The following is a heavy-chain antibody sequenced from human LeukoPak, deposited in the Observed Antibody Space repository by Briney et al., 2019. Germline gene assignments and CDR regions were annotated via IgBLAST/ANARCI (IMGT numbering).Heavy chain of an antibody. V-gene: IGHV4-59*12. Sequence: SETLSLTCTVSGGSISSYYWSWIRQPPGKGLEWIGYIYYSGSTNYNPSLKSRVTISVDTSKNQFSLKLSSVTAADTAVYYCARAHLIVVVPAAHADYFDYWGQGTLVTVSS. D-gene: IGHD2-2*01. CDR1: GGSISSYY. CDR3: ARAHLIVVVPAAHADYFDY. J-gene: IGHJ4*02. CDR2: IYYSGST.